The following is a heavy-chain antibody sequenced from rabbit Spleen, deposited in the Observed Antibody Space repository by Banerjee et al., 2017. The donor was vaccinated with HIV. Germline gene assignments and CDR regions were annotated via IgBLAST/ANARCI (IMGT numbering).Heavy chain of an antibody. J-gene: IGHJ6*01. V-gene: IGHV1S40*01. CDR1: GVSFSGDSY. CDR3: ARDTSSSFSSYGMDL. Sequence: QSLEESGGDLVKPGASLTLTCIASGVSFSGDSYMCWVRQAPGKGLEWIVCIDTGSSGFTYYASWAKGRFTISKTSSTTVTLQMTSLTAADTATYFCARDTSSSFSSYGMDLWGQGTLVTV. CDR2: IDTGSSGFT. D-gene: IGHD1-1*01.